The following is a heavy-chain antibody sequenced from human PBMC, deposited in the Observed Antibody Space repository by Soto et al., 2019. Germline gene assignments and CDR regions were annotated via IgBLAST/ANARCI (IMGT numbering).Heavy chain of an antibody. J-gene: IGHJ4*02. Sequence: PSETLSLTCTVSGGSISSYYWSWIRQPPGKGLEWIGYIYYSGSTNYNPSLKSRVTISVDTSKNQFSLKLSSVTAADTAVYYCARDQYGSGSSDYWGQGTLVTVSS. CDR2: IYYSGST. D-gene: IGHD3-10*01. CDR1: GGSISSYY. V-gene: IGHV4-59*01. CDR3: ARDQYGSGSSDY.